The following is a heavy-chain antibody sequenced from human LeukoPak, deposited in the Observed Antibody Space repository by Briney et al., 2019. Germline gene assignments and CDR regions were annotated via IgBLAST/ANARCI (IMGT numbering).Heavy chain of an antibody. CDR2: IYYSGST. Sequence: SQTLSLTCTVSGGSISSGDYYWSWIRQPPGKGLEWIGCIYYSGSTYYNPSLKSRVTISVDTSKNQFSLKLSSVTAADTAVYYCAGGTGDYDCFDYWGQGTLVTVSS. CDR3: AGGTGDYDCFDY. J-gene: IGHJ4*02. D-gene: IGHD4-17*01. V-gene: IGHV4-30-4*01. CDR1: GGSISSGDYY.